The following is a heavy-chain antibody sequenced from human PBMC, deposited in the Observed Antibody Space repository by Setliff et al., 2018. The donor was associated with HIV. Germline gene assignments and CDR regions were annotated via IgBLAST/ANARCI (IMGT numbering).Heavy chain of an antibody. J-gene: IGHJ4*02. CDR1: GFTFSVYA. CDR3: SKAALDLELDS. CDR2: IFGSGANT. V-gene: IGHV3-23*01. D-gene: IGHD1-1*01. Sequence: GGSLRLSCSASGFTFSVYAMSWVRQAPGKGLEWVATIFGSGANTYYADSVKGRFTISRDNSKNILYLQMNSLRADDTAVYFCSKAALDLELDSWGQGTLVTVSS.